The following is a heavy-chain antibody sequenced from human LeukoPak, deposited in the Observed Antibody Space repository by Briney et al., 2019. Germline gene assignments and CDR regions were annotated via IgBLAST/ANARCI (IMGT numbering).Heavy chain of an antibody. CDR2: IKSKTDGGTT. CDR3: TTDARPKQWLVPFDY. V-gene: IGHV3-15*01. CDR1: GFTFSNAW. J-gene: IGHJ4*02. Sequence: GGSLRLSCAASGFTFSNAWMSWVRQAPGKGLEWVGRIKSKTDGGTTDYAAPVKGRFTISRDDSKNTLYLQMNSLKTEDTAVYYCTTDARPKQWLVPFDYWGQGTLVTVSS. D-gene: IGHD6-19*01.